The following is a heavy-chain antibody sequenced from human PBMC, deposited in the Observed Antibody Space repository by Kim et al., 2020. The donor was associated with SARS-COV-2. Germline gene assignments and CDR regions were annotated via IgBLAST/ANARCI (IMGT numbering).Heavy chain of an antibody. J-gene: IGHJ4*02. Sequence: YAQKLQGRVTMTTDTSTSTAYMELRSLRSDDTAVYYCARDGSYGVPNFDYWGQGTLVTVSS. D-gene: IGHD5-18*01. CDR3: ARDGSYGVPNFDY. V-gene: IGHV1-18*01.